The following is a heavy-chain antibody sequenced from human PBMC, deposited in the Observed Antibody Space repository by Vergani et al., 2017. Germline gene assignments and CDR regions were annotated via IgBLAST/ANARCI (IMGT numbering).Heavy chain of an antibody. J-gene: IGHJ6*03. CDR3: ARGANSTSYYYDYMDV. V-gene: IGHV3-21*01. CDR2: ISSSSSYI. CDR1: GFTFSSYS. D-gene: IGHD2/OR15-2a*01. Sequence: EVQLVESGGGLVKPGGSLRLSCAASGFTFSSYSMNWVRPAPGKGLEWVSSISSSSSYIYYADSVKGRFTISRDNAKNSLYLQMNSLRAEDTAVYYCARGANSTSYYYDYMDVWGKATTVTVSS.